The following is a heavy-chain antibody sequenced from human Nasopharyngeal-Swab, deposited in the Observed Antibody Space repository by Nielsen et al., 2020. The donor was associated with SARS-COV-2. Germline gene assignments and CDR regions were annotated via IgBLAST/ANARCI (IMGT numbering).Heavy chain of an antibody. CDR1: GYTFTSYC. J-gene: IGHJ4*02. CDR2: ISAYNGNT. V-gene: IGHV1-18*01. CDR3: ARDDSSNYDFWSGYYTRFDY. D-gene: IGHD3-3*01. Sequence: ASVKVSCKASGYTFTSYCISWVRQAPGQGLEWMGWISAYNGNTNYAQKLQGRVTMTTDTSTSTAYMELRSLRSADTAVYYCARDDSSNYDFWSGYYTRFDYWGQGTLVTVSS.